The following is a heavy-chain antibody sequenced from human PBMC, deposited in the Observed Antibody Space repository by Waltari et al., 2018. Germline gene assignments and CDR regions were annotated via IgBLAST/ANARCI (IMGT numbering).Heavy chain of an antibody. CDR2: MYSGGST. Sequence: EVQLVETGGGLIQPGGSLRLSCAASGFTVSSNYMSWVRQAPGKGLEWVAVMYSGGSTCYAESVNGRLTISRDNSKNTLYLQMNSLRAEDTAVYDCARERSSRAFDIWGQGTMVTVSS. J-gene: IGHJ3*02. CDR3: ARERSSRAFDI. CDR1: GFTVSSNY. V-gene: IGHV3-53*02.